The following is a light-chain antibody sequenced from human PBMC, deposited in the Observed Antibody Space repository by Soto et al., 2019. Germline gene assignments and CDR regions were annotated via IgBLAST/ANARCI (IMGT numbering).Light chain of an antibody. CDR2: GSS. CDR3: QQYNNWGLS. CDR1: ENVGTN. Sequence: IVMTQSPATLSVSPGDEVTLSCRASENVGTNLAWYQQKPGQAPRLLIYGSSTRATGIPATFSGSGFGTEFTLTISSLQSEESAIYYCQQYNNWGLSFGGGTKVDIK. J-gene: IGKJ4*01. V-gene: IGKV3D-15*01.